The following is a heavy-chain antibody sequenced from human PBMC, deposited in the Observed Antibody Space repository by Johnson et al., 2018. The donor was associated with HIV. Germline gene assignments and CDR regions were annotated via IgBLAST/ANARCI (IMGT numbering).Heavy chain of an antibody. J-gene: IGHJ3*01. D-gene: IGHD3-16*01. CDR1: GFTFSSYG. CDR3: AREKEMTRLGAFDV. CDR2: ISYDGSNK. V-gene: IGHV3-30*03. Sequence: QVHLVESGGGVVQPGRSLRLSCAASGFTFSSYGMHWVRQAPGKGLEWVAVISYDGSNKYYADSVKGRFTISRDNSKNTLYLQMKTLRAEDTAIYYCAREKEMTRLGAFDVWGQGTMVTVSS.